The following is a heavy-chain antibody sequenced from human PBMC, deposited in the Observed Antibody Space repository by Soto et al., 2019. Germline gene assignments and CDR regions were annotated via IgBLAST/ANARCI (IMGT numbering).Heavy chain of an antibody. D-gene: IGHD6-13*01. CDR3: ARPYSSSWYGMGY. CDR2: INPDGGVT. CDR1: GYTFIKSF. Sequence: ASVKVSCKASGYTFIKSFIHWVRQAPGQGLEWMAIINPDGGVTTYAQKLRGRVTVTRDTSTSTVYMEVNSLTSEDTAVYYCARPYSSSWYGMGYWGQGTLVTVSS. V-gene: IGHV1-46*03. J-gene: IGHJ4*02.